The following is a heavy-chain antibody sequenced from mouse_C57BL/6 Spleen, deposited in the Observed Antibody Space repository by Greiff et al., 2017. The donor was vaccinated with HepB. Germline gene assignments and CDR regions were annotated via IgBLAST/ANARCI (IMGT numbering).Heavy chain of an antibody. CDR1: GFTFSDYY. V-gene: IGHV5-12*01. CDR2: ISNGGGST. CDR3: ARQGYYGSSPCAMDY. Sequence: EVKLEESGGGLVQPGGSLKLSCAASGFTFSDYYMYWVRQTPEKRLEWVAYISNGGGSTYYPDTVKGRFTISRDNAKNTLYLQMRRLKSEDTAMYYCARQGYYGSSPCAMDYWGQGTSVTVSS. J-gene: IGHJ4*01. D-gene: IGHD1-1*01.